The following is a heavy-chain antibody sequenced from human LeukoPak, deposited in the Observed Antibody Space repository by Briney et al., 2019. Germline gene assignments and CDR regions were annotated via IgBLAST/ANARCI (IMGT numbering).Heavy chain of an antibody. D-gene: IGHD6-19*01. J-gene: IGHJ4*02. CDR1: GYTFTGYY. Sequence: ASVKVSCKASGYTFTGYYMHRVRQAPGQGLEWMGWINPNSGGTNYAQKFQGRVTMTRDTSISTAYMELSRLRSDDTAVYYCARDRVGVGGNGWENWGQGTLVTVFS. V-gene: IGHV1-2*02. CDR2: INPNSGGT. CDR3: ARDRVGVGGNGWEN.